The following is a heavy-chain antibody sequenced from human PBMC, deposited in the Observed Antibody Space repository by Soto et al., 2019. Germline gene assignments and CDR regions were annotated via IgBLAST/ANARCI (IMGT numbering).Heavy chain of an antibody. J-gene: IGHJ3*02. V-gene: IGHV3-30-3*01. CDR2: ISYDGSNK. D-gene: IGHD2-15*01. CDR3: ARVPAPVVAAESTLKDI. Sequence: QVQLVESGGGVVQPGRSLRLSCAASGFTFSSYAMHWVRQAPGKGLEWVAVISYDGSNKYYADSVKGRFTISRDNSKNXLYLQKNSLRAEDTAVYYCARVPAPVVAAESTLKDIWGQGTMVTVSS. CDR1: GFTFSSYA.